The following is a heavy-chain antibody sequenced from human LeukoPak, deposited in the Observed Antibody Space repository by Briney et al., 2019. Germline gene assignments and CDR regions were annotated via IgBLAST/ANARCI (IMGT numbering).Heavy chain of an antibody. CDR1: GYTCTSYD. CDR3: ATVRYCSGGSCYAFVAFDI. D-gene: IGHD2-15*01. Sequence: GASVKVSCKASGYTCTSYDINWVRQATGQGLEWMGWTNPNSGNTGYAQKFQGRVTMTRNTSISTAYMELSSLRSEDTAVYYCATVRYCSGGSCYAFVAFDIWGQGTMVTVSS. CDR2: TNPNSGNT. J-gene: IGHJ3*02. V-gene: IGHV1-8*01.